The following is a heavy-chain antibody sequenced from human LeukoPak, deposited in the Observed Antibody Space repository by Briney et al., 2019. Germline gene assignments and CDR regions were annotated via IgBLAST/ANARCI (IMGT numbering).Heavy chain of an antibody. Sequence: PGGSLRLSCTASGFTFGDYTMSWFRQAPGKGLEWVGFISSKAYGGTTESAASVKGRFTVSRDDSKSIAYLQMNSLKTEDTAVYYCTRDLYGDYPLYWYWGQGTLVTVSS. D-gene: IGHD4-17*01. V-gene: IGHV3-49*03. CDR1: GFTFGDYT. CDR2: ISSKAYGGTT. CDR3: TRDLYGDYPLYWY. J-gene: IGHJ4*02.